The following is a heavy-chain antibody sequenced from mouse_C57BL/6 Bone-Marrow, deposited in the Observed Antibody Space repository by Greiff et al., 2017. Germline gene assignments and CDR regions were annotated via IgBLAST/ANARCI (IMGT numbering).Heavy chain of an antibody. Sequence: QVQLQQSGAELARPGASVKLSCKASGYTFTSYGISWVKQRTGQGLEWIGEIYPRSGNTYYNEKFKGKATLTADKSSSTGYMELRSLTSEDSAVYFCARDYGSPFAYWGQGTLVTVSA. CDR3: ARDYGSPFAY. CDR1: GYTFTSYG. V-gene: IGHV1-81*01. D-gene: IGHD1-1*01. J-gene: IGHJ3*01. CDR2: IYPRSGNT.